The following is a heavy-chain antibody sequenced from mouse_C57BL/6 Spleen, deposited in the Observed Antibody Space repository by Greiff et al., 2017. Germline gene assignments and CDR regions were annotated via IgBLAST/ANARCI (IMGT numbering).Heavy chain of an antibody. J-gene: IGHJ4*01. V-gene: IGHV1-80*01. Sequence: QVQLQQPGAELVKPGASVKMSCKASGYAFSSYWMHWVKQRPGQGLEWIGMIYPGNGDTNYNEKFKGKATLTADKSSSTAYMQLSSLTSEDSAVSFCARGRYGGAWDYWGQGTSVTVSS. D-gene: IGHD1-1*01. CDR2: IYPGNGDT. CDR3: ARGRYGGAWDY. CDR1: GYAFSSYW.